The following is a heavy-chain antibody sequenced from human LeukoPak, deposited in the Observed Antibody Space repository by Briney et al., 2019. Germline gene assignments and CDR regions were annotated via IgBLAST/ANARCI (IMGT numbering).Heavy chain of an antibody. CDR2: INHSGRT. D-gene: IGHD4-23*01. Sequence: SETLSLTCAVFGGSFSKFYWTGIRQPPGKGLEWIGEINHSGRTNYNPSLKSRVSISVDTSRNQVSLKLTSVTAADTAVYYCARGRLATVVTPSISADFDYWGQGTLVTVSS. CDR3: ARGRLATVVTPSISADFDY. J-gene: IGHJ4*02. V-gene: IGHV4-34*01. CDR1: GGSFSKFY.